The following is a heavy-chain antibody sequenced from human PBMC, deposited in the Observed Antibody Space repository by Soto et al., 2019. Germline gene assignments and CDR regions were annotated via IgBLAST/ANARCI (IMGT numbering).Heavy chain of an antibody. D-gene: IGHD3-22*01. J-gene: IGHJ6*02. CDR3: ARLDGNSYDSSGYYYYYYGVDV. CDR2: ISSSGSTI. V-gene: IGHV3-11*01. Sequence: QVQLVESGGGLVKPGGSLRLSCAASGFTFSDYYMSWIRQAPGKGLEWVSYISSSGSTIYYADSVKGRFTISRDNAKNPLYLQMNSLRAEDTAVYYCARLDGNSYDSSGYYYYYYGVDVWGQGTTVTVSS. CDR1: GFTFSDYY.